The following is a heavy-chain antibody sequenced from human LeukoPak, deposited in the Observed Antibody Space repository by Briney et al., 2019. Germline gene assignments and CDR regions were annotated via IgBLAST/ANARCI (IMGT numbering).Heavy chain of an antibody. J-gene: IGHJ4*02. CDR3: AGNNYYDSSAGVGY. D-gene: IGHD3-22*01. CDR2: ISSSGSTI. V-gene: IGHV3-48*03. CDR1: GFTFSSYE. Sequence: GGSLRLSCAASGFTFSSYEMNWVRQALGKGLEWVSYISSSGSTIYYADSVKGRFTISRDNAKNSLYLQMNSLRAEDTAVYYCAGNNYYDSSAGVGYWGQGTLVTVSS.